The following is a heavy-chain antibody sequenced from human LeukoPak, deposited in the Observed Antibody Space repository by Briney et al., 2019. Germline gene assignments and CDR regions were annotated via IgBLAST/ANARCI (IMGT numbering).Heavy chain of an antibody. J-gene: IGHJ4*02. CDR3: ARIGAPSSGYDWLVFLMDH. CDR1: GYTFTGYY. D-gene: IGHD5-12*01. CDR2: INPNSGGT. V-gene: IGHV1-2*02. Sequence: GASVKVSCKASGYTFTGYYMHWVRQAPGQGLEWMGWINPNSGGTNYAQKFQGRVTMTRDTSISTAYMELSSLRFDDTAVYYCARIGAPSSGYDWLVFLMDHWGQGTLVTVSS.